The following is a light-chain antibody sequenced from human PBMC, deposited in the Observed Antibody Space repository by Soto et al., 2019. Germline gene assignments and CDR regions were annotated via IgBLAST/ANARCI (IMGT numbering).Light chain of an antibody. Sequence: QSALTQPPSASGSPGQSVTISCTGTSSDIGGFNFVSWCQQHPGKAPKLMIYEVSKRPSGVPDRFSGSKSANTASLTVSGLQTEDEADYYCASYAGSDNVIFGGGTKVTVL. CDR3: ASYAGSDNVI. CDR1: SSDIGGFNF. J-gene: IGLJ2*01. V-gene: IGLV2-8*01. CDR2: EVS.